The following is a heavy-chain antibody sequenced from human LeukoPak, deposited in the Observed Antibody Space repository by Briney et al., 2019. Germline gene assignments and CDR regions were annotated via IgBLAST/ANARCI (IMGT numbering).Heavy chain of an antibody. CDR3: ASLAPYCSGGSCYSVEYFQH. Sequence: PGGSLRLSCAASGFTVGSNYMSWVRQAPGKGLEWVSVIYSGGSTYYADSVKGRFTISRDNSKNTLYLQMNSLRAEDTAVYYCASLAPYCSGGSCYSVEYFQHWGQGTLVTVSS. V-gene: IGHV3-53*01. J-gene: IGHJ1*01. D-gene: IGHD2-15*01. CDR1: GFTVGSNY. CDR2: IYSGGST.